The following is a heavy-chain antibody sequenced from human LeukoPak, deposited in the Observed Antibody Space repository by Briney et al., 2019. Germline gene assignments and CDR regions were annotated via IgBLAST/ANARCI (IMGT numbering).Heavy chain of an antibody. CDR3: ARGPLVEYSSSSALDY. D-gene: IGHD6-6*01. CDR2: IYYSGST. Sequence: SETLSLTCTVSGGSISSYYWSWIRQPPGKGLEWIGYIYYSGSTNYNPSLKSRVTISVDTSKNQFSLKLSSVTAADTAVYYCARGPLVEYSSSSALDYWGQGTLVTVSS. V-gene: IGHV4-59*01. J-gene: IGHJ4*02. CDR1: GGSISSYY.